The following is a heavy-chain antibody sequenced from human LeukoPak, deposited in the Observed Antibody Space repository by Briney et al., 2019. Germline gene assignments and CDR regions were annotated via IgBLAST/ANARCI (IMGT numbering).Heavy chain of an antibody. D-gene: IGHD3-22*01. CDR2: IYYSGST. Sequence: SQTLSLTCTVSGGSMSSGGYYWSWLRQQPGKGLEGIVYIYYSGSTYYSPSLKSRVTISVDTSKNQFSLKLSSVTAADTAVYYCARAYYDSSDANPNYYYYGMDGGGQGTTVTVS. V-gene: IGHV4-31*03. J-gene: IGHJ6*02. CDR3: ARAYYDSSDANPNYYYYGMDG. CDR1: GGSMSSGGYY.